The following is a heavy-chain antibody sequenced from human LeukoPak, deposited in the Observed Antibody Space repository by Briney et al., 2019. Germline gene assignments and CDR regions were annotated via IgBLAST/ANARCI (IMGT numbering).Heavy chain of an antibody. CDR3: TTQQPYCGGDCPPYAFDI. V-gene: IGHV3-15*01. CDR1: GFTFSNAW. J-gene: IGHJ3*02. CDR2: IKSKTDGGTT. D-gene: IGHD2-21*02. Sequence: GGSLRLSCAASGFTFSNAWMSWVRQAPGKGLEWVGRIKSKTDGGTTDYAAPVKGRFTISRDDSKNTLYLQMNSLKTEDTAVYYCTTQQPYCGGDCPPYAFDIWGQGTMVTVSS.